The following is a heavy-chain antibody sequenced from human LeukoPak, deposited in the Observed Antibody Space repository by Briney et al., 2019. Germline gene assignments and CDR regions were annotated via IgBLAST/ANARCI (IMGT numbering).Heavy chain of an antibody. CDR3: AREMYYYDSSGSGFDY. V-gene: IGHV1-2*04. D-gene: IGHD3-22*01. J-gene: IGHJ4*02. Sequence: ASVEVSCKASGYTFTGYYMHWVRQAPGQGLEWMGWINPNSGGTNYAQKFQGWVTMTRDTSISTAYMELSRLRSDDTAVYYCAREMYYYDSSGSGFDYWGQGTLVTVSS. CDR1: GYTFTGYY. CDR2: INPNSGGT.